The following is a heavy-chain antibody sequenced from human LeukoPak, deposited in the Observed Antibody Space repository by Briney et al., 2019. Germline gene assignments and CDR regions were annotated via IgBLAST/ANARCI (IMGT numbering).Heavy chain of an antibody. J-gene: IGHJ3*01. D-gene: IGHD4-17*01. CDR2: FDPEDGET. V-gene: IGHV1-24*01. CDR1: GYTFTSYG. CDR3: ATVRSGDYGFGAFDV. Sequence: SVKVSCKASGYTFTSYGISWVRQAPGQGLEWMGGFDPEDGETIYAQKFQGRVTMTEDTSTDTAYMELSSLRSEDTAVYYCATVRSGDYGFGAFDVWGQGTMVTVSS.